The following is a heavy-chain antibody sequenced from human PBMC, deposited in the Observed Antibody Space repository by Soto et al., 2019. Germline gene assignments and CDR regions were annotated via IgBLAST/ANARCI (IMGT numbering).Heavy chain of an antibody. J-gene: IGHJ6*02. Sequence: ASVKVSCKASGYTFTSYGISWVRQAPGQGLEWMGWISAYNGNTNYAQKLQGRANMNTDTSTSTAYMELRSLRSDDTAVYYCERDMGGSYQHRMDVCGQGTTVTVSS. CDR1: GYTFTSYG. CDR2: ISAYNGNT. V-gene: IGHV1-18*04. D-gene: IGHD1-26*01. CDR3: ERDMGGSYQHRMDV.